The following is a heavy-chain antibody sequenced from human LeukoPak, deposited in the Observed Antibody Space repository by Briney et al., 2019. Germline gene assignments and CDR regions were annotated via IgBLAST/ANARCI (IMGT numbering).Heavy chain of an antibody. J-gene: IGHJ3*02. CDR3: ARALQSITIFGTAIRLDAIDI. CDR2: IYYTGST. D-gene: IGHD3-3*01. V-gene: IGHV4-31*03. CDR1: GGTISSGGYY. Sequence: PSETLSLTCTVSGGTISSGGYYWSWIRQHPGKGLEWIGYIYYTGSTYYNPSIKSRVTMSVDTSKNQSSLKLSTVTSADTAVYYCARALQSITIFGTAIRLDAIDIWGQGTMVTVSS.